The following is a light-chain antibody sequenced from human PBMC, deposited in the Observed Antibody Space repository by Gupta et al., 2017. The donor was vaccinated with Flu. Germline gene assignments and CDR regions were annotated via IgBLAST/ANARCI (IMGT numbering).Light chain of an antibody. J-gene: IGLJ3*02. V-gene: IGLV3-1*01. CDR2: QDT. Sequence: SYELSQPPSVSVPPGQTASITCSGDNLGDKYASWYQQKPGQSPVLVIYQDTKRPSGIPELFSASNSGNTATLTISGAQAMDEADYYCQAWDSRTAVFGGGTKLTVL. CDR3: QAWDSRTAV. CDR1: NLGDKY.